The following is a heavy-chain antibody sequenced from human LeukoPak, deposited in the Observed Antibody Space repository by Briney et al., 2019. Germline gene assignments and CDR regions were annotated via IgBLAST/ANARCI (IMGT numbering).Heavy chain of an antibody. CDR3: AKERLSGSYPF. V-gene: IGHV3-48*01. J-gene: IGHJ4*02. D-gene: IGHD1-26*01. CDR1: AFTFSTYN. Sequence: GGSLRLSCAASAFTFSTYNMNWVRQAPGKGLEWVSYISSSGSSIYYADSVKGRFTISRDNAKNSLYLQMNSLRAEDTAVYYCAKERLSGSYPFWGQGTLVTVSS. CDR2: ISSSGSSI.